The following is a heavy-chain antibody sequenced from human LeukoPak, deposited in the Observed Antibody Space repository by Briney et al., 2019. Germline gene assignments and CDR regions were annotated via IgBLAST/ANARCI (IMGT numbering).Heavy chain of an antibody. CDR1: GGSFSGYY. J-gene: IGHJ4*02. Sequence: SETLSLTCAVYGGSFSGYYWSWISQPPGKGLEWIGEINHSGSTNYNPSLKSRVTISVDTSKNQFSLKLSSVTAADTAVYYCARGPTQYDFWSGYSTPFDYWGQGTLVTVSS. CDR2: INHSGST. D-gene: IGHD3-3*01. V-gene: IGHV4-34*01. CDR3: ARGPTQYDFWSGYSTPFDY.